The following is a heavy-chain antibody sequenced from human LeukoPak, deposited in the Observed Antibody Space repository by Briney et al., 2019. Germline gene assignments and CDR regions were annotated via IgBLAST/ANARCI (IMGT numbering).Heavy chain of an antibody. Sequence: GGSLRLSCAASGFTFSSYSMNWVRQAPGKGLEWVSVIYSGGSTYYADSVKGRFTISRDNSKNTLYLQMNSLRAEDTAVYYCARDLYYYDSSGLFDYWGQGTLVTVSS. CDR1: GFTFSSYS. CDR3: ARDLYYYDSSGLFDY. CDR2: IYSGGST. J-gene: IGHJ4*02. V-gene: IGHV3-66*01. D-gene: IGHD3-22*01.